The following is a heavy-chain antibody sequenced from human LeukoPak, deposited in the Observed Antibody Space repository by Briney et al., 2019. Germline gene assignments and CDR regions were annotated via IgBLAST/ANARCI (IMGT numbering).Heavy chain of an antibody. CDR3: ARNQRRLDY. V-gene: IGHV3-7*01. CDR1: GFTFSNYW. J-gene: IGHJ4*02. Sequence: GGSLRLSCAASGFTFSNYWMTWVRQAPGKGLELVANIKQDGSEKYYVDSVKGRFTISRDNAKDSLYLQMNSLRAEDTAVYYCARNQRRLDYWGQGTLVTVSS. D-gene: IGHD1-14*01. CDR2: IKQDGSEK.